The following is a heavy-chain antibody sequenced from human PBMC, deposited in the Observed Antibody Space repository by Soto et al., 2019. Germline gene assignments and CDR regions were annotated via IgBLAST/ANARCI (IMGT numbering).Heavy chain of an antibody. CDR2: ITPFLGTP. CDR3: ARDGGITGTTEGYFDY. D-gene: IGHD1-7*01. CDR1: GGTFLSSS. Sequence: QVQLVQSGAEVKKPGSSVKVSCKASGGTFLSSSFSWVRQAPGQRLEWMGRITPFLGTPNYAQQFHGRVTIIADKSTSTVYMELTSLSSEDTDVYYCARDGGITGTTEGYFDYWGQGTLVTVSS. V-gene: IGHV1-69*08. J-gene: IGHJ4*02.